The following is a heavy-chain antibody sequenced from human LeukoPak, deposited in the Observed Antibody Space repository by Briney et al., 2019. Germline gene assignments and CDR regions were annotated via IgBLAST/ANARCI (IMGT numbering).Heavy chain of an antibody. Sequence: SETLSLTCAVSGGSISSGGYSWSWIRQPPGKGLEWIGYIYYSGSTYYNPSLKSRVTISVDTSKNQFSLKLSSVTAADTAVYYCARDGDGSSWYSWAYTGFDYWGQGTLVTVSS. CDR2: IYYSGST. J-gene: IGHJ4*02. D-gene: IGHD6-13*01. CDR1: GGSISSGGYS. CDR3: ARDGDGSSWYSWAYTGFDY. V-gene: IGHV4-30-4*07.